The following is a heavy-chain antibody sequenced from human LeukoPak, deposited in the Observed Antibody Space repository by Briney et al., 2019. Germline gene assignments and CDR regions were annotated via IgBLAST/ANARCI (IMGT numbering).Heavy chain of an antibody. Sequence: ASVKVSCKASGYTFTTYYMHWVRQAPGQGLEWMGIINPSGGSTTYAQSFQGRVTMTRDTSTTTVYMELSSLRSEDTAVYYCARGRIPATRSYFDYWGQGTLVTVSS. V-gene: IGHV1-46*01. D-gene: IGHD6-13*01. J-gene: IGHJ4*02. CDR1: GYTFTTYY. CDR3: ARGRIPATRSYFDY. CDR2: INPSGGST.